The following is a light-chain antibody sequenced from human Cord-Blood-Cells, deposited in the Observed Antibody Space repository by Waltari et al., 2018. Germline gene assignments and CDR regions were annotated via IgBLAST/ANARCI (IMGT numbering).Light chain of an antibody. CDR3: QQSYSTPCT. CDR1: QSISSY. V-gene: IGKV1-39*01. J-gene: IGKJ1*01. CDR2: AAS. Sequence: DIQMTQSPSSLSASVGVRVTITCRASQSISSYLNGYQQKPGKAPKLLIYAASSLQSGVPSRFSGSGSGTDFTLTISSLQPEDFATYYCQQSYSTPCTFGQGTKVEIK.